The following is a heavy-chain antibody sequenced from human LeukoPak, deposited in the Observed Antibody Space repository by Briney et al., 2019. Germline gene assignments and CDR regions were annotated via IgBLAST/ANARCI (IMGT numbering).Heavy chain of an antibody. Sequence: AASVKVSCKASGYTFTGYYMHWVRQAPGQGLEWMGIINPSGGNTSYAQKFQGRVTMTRDMSTSTVYMELSSLRSEDTAVYYCARDRGGSGPRDAFDIWGQGTMVTVSS. CDR1: GYTFTGYY. D-gene: IGHD3-10*01. CDR2: INPSGGNT. CDR3: ARDRGGSGPRDAFDI. J-gene: IGHJ3*02. V-gene: IGHV1-46*01.